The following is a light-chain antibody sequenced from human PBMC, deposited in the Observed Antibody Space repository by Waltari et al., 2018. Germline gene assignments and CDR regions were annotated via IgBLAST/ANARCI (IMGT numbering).Light chain of an antibody. CDR2: LNSDGSH. CDR1: SGHSSYA. Sequence: QLVLTQSPSASASLGASVKLTCTLSSGHSSYALAWHQQQPEKGPRYLMKLNSDGSHSKGDGIPDRFSGSSSGAERYLTISSLQSEDEADYYCQTWGTPNWVFGGGTKLTVL. CDR3: QTWGTPNWV. J-gene: IGLJ3*02. V-gene: IGLV4-69*01.